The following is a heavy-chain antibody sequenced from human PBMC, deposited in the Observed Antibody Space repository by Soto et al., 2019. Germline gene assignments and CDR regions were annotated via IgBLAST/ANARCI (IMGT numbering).Heavy chain of an antibody. V-gene: IGHV4-59*08. Sequence: SETLSLTCTVSGGSISSYYWSWIRQPPGKGLEWIGYIYYSGSTNYNPSLKSRVTISVDTSKNQFSLKLSSVTAADTAVYYCARYYYDSSGYKDYFDYWGQGTLVTVSS. CDR1: GGSISSYY. J-gene: IGHJ4*02. D-gene: IGHD3-22*01. CDR3: ARYYYDSSGYKDYFDY. CDR2: IYYSGST.